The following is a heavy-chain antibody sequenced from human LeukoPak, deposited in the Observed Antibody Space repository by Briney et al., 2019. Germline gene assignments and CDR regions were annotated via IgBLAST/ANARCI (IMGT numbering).Heavy chain of an antibody. CDR3: ARGGLHYYYGMDV. CDR2: IYHSGST. J-gene: IGHJ6*02. CDR1: GGSVSSGSYY. D-gene: IGHD3-16*01. Sequence: SETLSLTCTVSGGSVSSGSYYWSWIRQPPGKGLEWIGYIYHSGSTYYNPSLKSRVTISVDRSKNQFSLKLSSVTAADTAVYYCARGGLHYYYGMDVWGQGTTVTVSS. V-gene: IGHV4-30-2*01.